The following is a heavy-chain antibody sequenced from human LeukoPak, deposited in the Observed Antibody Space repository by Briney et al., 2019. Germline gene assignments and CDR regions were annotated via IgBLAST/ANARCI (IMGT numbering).Heavy chain of an antibody. Sequence: SETLSLTCAVYGGSFSGYYWSWIRQPPGKGLEWIGEINHSGSTNYNPSLKSRVTISVDTSKNQFSLKLSSVTAADTAVYYCARVDCSSTSCYNYMDVWGKGTTVTVSS. CDR3: ARVDCSSTSCYNYMDV. CDR1: GGSFSGYY. J-gene: IGHJ6*03. CDR2: INHSGST. V-gene: IGHV4-34*01. D-gene: IGHD2-2*02.